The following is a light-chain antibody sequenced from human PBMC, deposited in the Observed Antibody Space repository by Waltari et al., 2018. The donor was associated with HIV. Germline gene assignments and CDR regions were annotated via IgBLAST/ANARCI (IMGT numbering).Light chain of an antibody. Sequence: DLQMTQSPSSLSASVGDRVTITCLQSQNIDDYLTWYHQKPGKAPQLLISGASSLQSGVPSRFRGSGSGTEFTLTISSLQPEDVATYYCQQSHNIPLTFGQGTKVEIK. V-gene: IGKV1-39*01. CDR1: QNIDDY. CDR3: QQSHNIPLT. CDR2: GAS. J-gene: IGKJ1*01.